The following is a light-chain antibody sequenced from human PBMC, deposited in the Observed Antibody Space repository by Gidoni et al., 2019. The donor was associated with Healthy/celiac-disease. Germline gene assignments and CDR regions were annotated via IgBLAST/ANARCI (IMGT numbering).Light chain of an antibody. J-gene: IGLJ7*01. Sequence: QSALTQPASVSGSPGQSITISCTGTSSDVGSYNLFSWYQQHPGKAPKLMIYEGSKRASGVSNRFSGSKSGNTASLTISGLQAEDEADYYCCSYAGSSTAVFGGGTQLTVL. V-gene: IGLV2-23*01. CDR3: CSYAGSSTAV. CDR1: SSDVGSYNL. CDR2: EGS.